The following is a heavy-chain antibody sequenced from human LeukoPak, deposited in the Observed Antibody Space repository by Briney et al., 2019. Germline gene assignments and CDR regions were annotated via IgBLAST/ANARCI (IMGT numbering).Heavy chain of an antibody. CDR1: GFTFSSYA. CDR3: ARSDY. J-gene: IGHJ4*02. CDR2: ISYDGSNK. V-gene: IGHV3-30*04. Sequence: GGSLRLSCAASGFTFSSYAMRWVRQAPGKGLEWVAVISYDGSNKYYADSVKGRFTISRDNSKNTLYLQINSLRAEDTAVYYCARSDYWGQGTLVTVSS.